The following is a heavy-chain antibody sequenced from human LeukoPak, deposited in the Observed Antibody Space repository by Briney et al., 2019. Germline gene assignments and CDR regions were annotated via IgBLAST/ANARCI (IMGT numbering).Heavy chain of an antibody. V-gene: IGHV4-4*07. Sequence: SETLSLTCTVSGGSISSYYWSWIRQPAGKGLEWVGRIYTSGSTNYNPSLKSRVTMSVDTSKNQFSLKLSSVTAADTAVYYCAREGYYYGSGKSYYYYMDVWGKGTTVTVSS. J-gene: IGHJ6*03. CDR3: AREGYYYGSGKSYYYYMDV. D-gene: IGHD3-10*01. CDR2: IYTSGST. CDR1: GGSISSYY.